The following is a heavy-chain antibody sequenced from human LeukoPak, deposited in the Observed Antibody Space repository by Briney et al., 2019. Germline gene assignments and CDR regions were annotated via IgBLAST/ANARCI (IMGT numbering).Heavy chain of an antibody. Sequence: ASVKVSCKASGGTFSSYAISWVRQAPGQGLEWIGRIIPIFGTANYAQKFQGRVTITTDESTSTAYMELSSLRSEDTAVYYCAREVPELNNAFDIWGQGTMVTVSS. J-gene: IGHJ3*02. CDR2: IIPIFGTA. D-gene: IGHD1-26*01. CDR1: GGTFSSYA. V-gene: IGHV1-69*05. CDR3: AREVPELNNAFDI.